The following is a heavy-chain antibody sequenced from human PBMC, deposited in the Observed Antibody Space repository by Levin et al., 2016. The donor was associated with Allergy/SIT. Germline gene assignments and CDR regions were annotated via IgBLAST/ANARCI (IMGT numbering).Heavy chain of an antibody. CDR2: IIPIFGTA. V-gene: IGHV1-69*13. D-gene: IGHD3-3*01. Sequence: SVKVSCKASGGTFSSYAISWVRQAPGQGLEWMGGIIPIFGTANYAQKFQGRVTITADESTSTAYMELSSLRSEDTAVYYCASRSYDFWSGYSALDYWGQGTLVTVSS. CDR1: GGTFSSYA. J-gene: IGHJ4*02. CDR3: ASRSYDFWSGYSALDY.